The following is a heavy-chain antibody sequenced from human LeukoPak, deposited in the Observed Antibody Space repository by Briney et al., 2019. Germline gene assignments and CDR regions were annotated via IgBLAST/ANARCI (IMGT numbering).Heavy chain of an antibody. CDR2: ISSGSTYI. J-gene: IGHJ3*02. D-gene: IGHD3-10*01. CDR1: GFTSSSYN. CDR3: SREGVDVFDI. Sequence: GGSLRLSRAASGFTSSSYNMNWVRQAPGKGLEWVSSISSGSTYIYYADSVKGRFTISRDNTKNSLYLQMDSLRAEDTAVYYCSREGVDVFDIWGQGTMVTVSS. V-gene: IGHV3-21*01.